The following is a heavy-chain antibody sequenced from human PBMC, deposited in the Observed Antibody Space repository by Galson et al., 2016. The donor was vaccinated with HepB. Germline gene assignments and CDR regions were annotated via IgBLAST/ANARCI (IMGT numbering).Heavy chain of an antibody. V-gene: IGHV1-18*01. CDR3: ARDSVGSWLALAY. D-gene: IGHD6-19*01. CDR1: GYTFTSHG. CDR2: ISAYNGNT. J-gene: IGHJ4*02. Sequence: SVKVSCKASGYTFTSHGITWVRQAPGQGLEWVGWISAYNGNTNYAQKFQGRVNMTIDTSTSTVHMELRSLRSDDTAVYYCARDSVGSWLALAYWGQGTLVTVSS.